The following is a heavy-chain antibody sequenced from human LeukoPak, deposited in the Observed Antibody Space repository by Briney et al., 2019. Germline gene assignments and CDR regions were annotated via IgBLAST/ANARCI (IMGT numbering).Heavy chain of an antibody. D-gene: IGHD1-26*01. CDR2: INHSGST. CDR1: GGSFSGYY. Sequence: SETLSLTCAVYGGSFSGYYWSWIRQPPGKGLEWIGEINHSGSTNYNPSLKSRVTISVDTSKNQFSLKLSSVTAADTAVYYCARGPFKGSYSYWGQGTLVTVSS. V-gene: IGHV4-34*01. J-gene: IGHJ4*02. CDR3: ARGPFKGSYSY.